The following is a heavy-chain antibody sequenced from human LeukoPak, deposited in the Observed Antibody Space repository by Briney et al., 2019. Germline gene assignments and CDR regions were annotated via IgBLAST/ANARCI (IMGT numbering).Heavy chain of an antibody. V-gene: IGHV3-30-3*01. CDR1: GLTFSSYA. Sequence: PGGSLRLSCAASGLTFSSYAMHWVRQAPGKGLEWVAVISYDGSNKYYADSVKGRFTISRDNSKNTLYLQMNSLRAEDTAVYYCARGSITMIVVPYRGVLDYWGQGTLVTVSS. D-gene: IGHD3-22*01. CDR3: ARGSITMIVVPYRGVLDY. CDR2: ISYDGSNK. J-gene: IGHJ4*02.